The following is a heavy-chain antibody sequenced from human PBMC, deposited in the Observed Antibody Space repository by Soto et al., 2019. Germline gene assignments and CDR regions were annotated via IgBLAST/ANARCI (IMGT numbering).Heavy chain of an antibody. Sequence: PSETLSLTCAVSGYSISSSNWWGWIRQPPGKGLEWIGYIYYSGTTYYNPSLKSRVTMSVDTSKNQFSLKLSSVTAADTAVYYCARRYGSAIDYWGQGTLVTVSS. V-gene: IGHV4-28*01. D-gene: IGHD1-26*01. CDR1: GYSISSSNW. CDR2: IYYSGTT. CDR3: ARRYGSAIDY. J-gene: IGHJ4*02.